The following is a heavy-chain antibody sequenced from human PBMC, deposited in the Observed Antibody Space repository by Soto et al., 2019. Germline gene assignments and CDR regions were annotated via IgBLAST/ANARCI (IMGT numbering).Heavy chain of an antibody. CDR1: GYAFTSYY. V-gene: IGHV1-46*03. CDR2: INPSGGST. CDR3: ARDPQETYAFDI. J-gene: IGHJ3*02. Sequence: ASVKVSCTASGYAFTSYYMHWVRQAPGQGLEWMGIINPSGGSTSYAQKFQGRVTMTRDTSTSTVYMELSSLRSEDTAVYYCARDPQETYAFDIWGQGTMVTVSS.